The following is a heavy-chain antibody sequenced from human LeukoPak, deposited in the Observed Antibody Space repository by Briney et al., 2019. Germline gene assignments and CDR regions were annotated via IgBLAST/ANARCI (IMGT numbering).Heavy chain of an antibody. CDR1: GGSISSSSYY. Sequence: SETLSLTCTVSGGSISSSSYYWGWIRQPPGKGLEWIGSIYYSGSTYYSPALKSPVTISVDTSKNQFSLKLSSVTAADTAIYYCARQGYCSSTSCYPDYWGQGTLVTVSS. CDR3: ARQGYCSSTSCYPDY. J-gene: IGHJ4*02. V-gene: IGHV4-39*01. CDR2: IYYSGST. D-gene: IGHD2-2*01.